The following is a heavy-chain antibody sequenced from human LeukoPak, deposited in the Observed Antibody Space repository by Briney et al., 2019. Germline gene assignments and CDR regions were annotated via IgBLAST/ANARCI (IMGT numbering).Heavy chain of an antibody. CDR3: AGAYCGGDCYAFDI. J-gene: IGHJ3*02. V-gene: IGHV4-39*01. CDR2: IYYSGST. Sequence: KPSGTLSLTCTVSGGSVSSYYWGWIRQPPGKGLEWIGSIYYSGSTYYNPSLKSRVTISVDTSQNQFSLKLSSVTAADTAIYYCAGAYCGGDCYAFDIWGQGTMVTVSS. D-gene: IGHD2-21*02. CDR1: GGSVSSYY.